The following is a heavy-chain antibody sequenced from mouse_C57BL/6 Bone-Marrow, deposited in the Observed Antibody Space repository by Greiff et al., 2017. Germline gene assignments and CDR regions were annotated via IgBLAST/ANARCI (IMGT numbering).Heavy chain of an antibody. CDR1: GYSITSGYY. CDR3: ARDQDGGMDY. CDR2: ISYDGSN. V-gene: IGHV3-6*01. J-gene: IGHJ4*01. Sequence: DVKLQESGPGLVKPSQSLSLTCSVTGYSITSGYYWNWIRQFPGNKLEWMGYISYDGSNNYNPSLKNRISITRDTSKNQFFLKLNSVTTEDTATYYCARDQDGGMDYWGQGTSVTVSS. D-gene: IGHD3-2*02.